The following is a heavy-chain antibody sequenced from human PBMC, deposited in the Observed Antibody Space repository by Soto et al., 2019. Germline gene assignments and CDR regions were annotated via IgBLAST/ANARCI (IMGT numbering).Heavy chain of an antibody. CDR2: ISGSGGST. Sequence: PGGSLRLSCAASGFAFSSYAMSWVRQAPGKGLEWVSAISGSGGSTYYADSVKGRFTISRDNSKNTLYLQMNSLRAEDTAVYYCAKGGAYSSGWYYYYYGMDVWGQGTTVTVSS. D-gene: IGHD6-19*01. J-gene: IGHJ6*02. CDR1: GFAFSSYA. V-gene: IGHV3-23*01. CDR3: AKGGAYSSGWYYYYYGMDV.